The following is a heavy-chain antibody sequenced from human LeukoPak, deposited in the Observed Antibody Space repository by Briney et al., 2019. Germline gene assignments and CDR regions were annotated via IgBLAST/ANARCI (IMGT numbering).Heavy chain of an antibody. D-gene: IGHD3-22*01. Sequence: GGSLRLSCAASGFTFSTYAVNWVRQAPGKGLEWVSTISGSGDSTYYADSVKGRFTISRDNSKITLYLQMNSLRAEDTAVYYCAKEGPGTTYYYDSSGYYYVTFFDYWGQGTLVTVSS. V-gene: IGHV3-23*01. CDR1: GFTFSTYA. J-gene: IGHJ4*02. CDR2: ISGSGDST. CDR3: AKEGPGTTYYYDSSGYYYVTFFDY.